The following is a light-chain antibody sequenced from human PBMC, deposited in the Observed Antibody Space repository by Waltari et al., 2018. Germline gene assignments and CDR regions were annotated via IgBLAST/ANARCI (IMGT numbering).Light chain of an antibody. CDR2: GAS. CDR1: QTVRTTY. CDR3: QQYDISPLT. J-gene: IGKJ4*01. Sequence: EIVLTQSPGTLSLSPGERATLPCSASQTVRTTYLAWYQQKPGQAPTLLIYGASSRATCIPDRFSGSGSGTDFSLTISSLEPEDFAVYYCQQYDISPLTFGGGTKVEIK. V-gene: IGKV3-20*01.